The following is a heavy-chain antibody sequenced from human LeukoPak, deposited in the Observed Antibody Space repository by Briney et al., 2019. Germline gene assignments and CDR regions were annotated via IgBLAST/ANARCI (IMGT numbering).Heavy chain of an antibody. Sequence: SQTLSLTCTVSGGSISSGGYYWSWIRQHPGKGLEWIGYIYYSGSTYYNPSLKSRVTISVDTSKNQFSLKLSSVTAADTAVYYCARDLGVYSGSYPDYWGQGTLVTVSS. V-gene: IGHV4-31*03. CDR1: GGSISSGGYY. J-gene: IGHJ4*02. D-gene: IGHD1-26*01. CDR3: ARDLGVYSGSYPDY. CDR2: IYYSGST.